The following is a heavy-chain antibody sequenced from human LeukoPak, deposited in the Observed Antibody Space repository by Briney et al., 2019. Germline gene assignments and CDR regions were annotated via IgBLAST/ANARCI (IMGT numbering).Heavy chain of an antibody. Sequence: ASVKVSCKASGYTFTTYYMHWVRRAPGQGLEWMGIIKPSDGSTSYAQKFQGRVTMTRDMSTSTVYMEVNSLRSEDTAVYYCARTRYSSSWQLFDFWGQGTLVTVSS. CDR3: ARTRYSSSWQLFDF. CDR1: GYTFTTYY. J-gene: IGHJ4*02. D-gene: IGHD6-13*01. V-gene: IGHV1-46*01. CDR2: IKPSDGST.